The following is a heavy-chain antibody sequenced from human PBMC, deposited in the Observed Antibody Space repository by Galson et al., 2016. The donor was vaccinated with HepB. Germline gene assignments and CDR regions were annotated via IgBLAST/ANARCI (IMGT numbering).Heavy chain of an antibody. CDR1: GYTFTSYY. CDR3: ARVTTPAYYFDY. D-gene: IGHD1-26*01. J-gene: IGHJ4*02. Sequence: SVKVSCKASGYTFTSYYMRWVRQAPGQGLEWMGLINPSGGSTTYAQNFQGRVTMTRDTSTSTVYMELSSLRSEDTAVYYCARVTTPAYYFDYWGQGTLVTVSS. CDR2: INPSGGST. V-gene: IGHV1-46*01.